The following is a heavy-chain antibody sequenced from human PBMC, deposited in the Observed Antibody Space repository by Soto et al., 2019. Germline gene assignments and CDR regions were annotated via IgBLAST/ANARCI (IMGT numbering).Heavy chain of an antibody. CDR3: ASVTMVRGAYGL. J-gene: IGHJ4*02. D-gene: IGHD3-10*01. CDR1: GYTFTSYY. Sequence: ASVKVSCKASGYTFTSYYMHWVRQAPGQGLEWMGIINPSGGSTSYAQKFQGRATMTRDTSTSTVYMELSSLRSEDTAVYYCASVTMVRGAYGLWGQGTLVTVSS. V-gene: IGHV1-46*03. CDR2: INPSGGST.